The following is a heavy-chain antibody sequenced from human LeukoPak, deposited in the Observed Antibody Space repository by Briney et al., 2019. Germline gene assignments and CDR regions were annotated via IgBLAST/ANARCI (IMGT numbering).Heavy chain of an antibody. J-gene: IGHJ4*02. CDR2: ISYDGSNK. CDR1: GFTFSSYG. D-gene: IGHD6-13*01. CDR3: ATQAYSSSWYFDY. V-gene: IGHV3-30*03. Sequence: GRSLRLSCAASGFTFSSYGVHWVRQAPGKGLEWVAVISYDGSNKYYADSVKGRFTISRDNSKNTLYLQMNSLRAEDTAVYYCATQAYSSSWYFDYWGQGTLVTVSS.